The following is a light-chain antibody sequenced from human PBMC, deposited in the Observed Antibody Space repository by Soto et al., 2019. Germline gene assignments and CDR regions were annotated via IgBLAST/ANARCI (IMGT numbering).Light chain of an antibody. V-gene: IGLV2-14*01. J-gene: IGLJ1*01. CDR3: ISYTGSSTSYV. CDR1: SSDVGSYSH. Sequence: QSVLTQPASVSGSPGQSITISCSGTSSDVGSYSHVAWYQQFPGKTPKLIIYEVTYRPSGVSHRFSASKSGNTASLAISGLQAGDEADYYCISYTGSSTSYVFGTGTTVTVL. CDR2: EVT.